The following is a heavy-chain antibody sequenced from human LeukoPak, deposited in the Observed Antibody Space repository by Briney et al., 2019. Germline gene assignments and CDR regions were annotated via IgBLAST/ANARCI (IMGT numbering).Heavy chain of an antibody. CDR2: ISAYNGNT. D-gene: IGHD2-2*02. V-gene: IGHV1-18*01. Sequence: ASVKVSCKASGYTFSKDGISWVGQAPGQGLEWMGWISAYNGNTNYAQKLQGRVTMTTDTSTSTAYMELRNLRSDDTAAYYCARMWVEGYRIHGGFDYWGRGTLVTVSS. CDR1: GYTFSKDG. J-gene: IGHJ4*02. CDR3: ARMWVEGYRIHGGFDY.